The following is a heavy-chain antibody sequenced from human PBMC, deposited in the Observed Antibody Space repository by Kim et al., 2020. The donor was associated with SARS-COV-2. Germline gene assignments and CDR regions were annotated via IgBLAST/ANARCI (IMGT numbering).Heavy chain of an antibody. D-gene: IGHD2-15*01. CDR2: IYYSGST. V-gene: IGHV4-39*01. Sequence: SETLSLTCTVSGGSISSSSYYWGWIRQPPGKGLEWIGSIYYSGSTYYNPSLKSRVTISVDTSKNQFSLKLSSVTAADTAVYYCARQPRILYYYMDVWGKGTTVTVSS. CDR3: ARQPRILYYYMDV. CDR1: GGSISSSSYY. J-gene: IGHJ6*03.